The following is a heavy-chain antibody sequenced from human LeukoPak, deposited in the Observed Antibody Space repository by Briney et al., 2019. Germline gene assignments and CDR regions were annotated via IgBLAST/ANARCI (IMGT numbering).Heavy chain of an antibody. J-gene: IGHJ4*02. Sequence: PGGSLRLSCAASGFIFTNFGMHWVRQTPGKGLEWVAVIWANGIKKYYADFVKGRFTFSRDNSKNTLSLEMNSLTAEDTAVYYCARDPIVGATRYYFDYWGQGTLVAVSS. D-gene: IGHD1-26*01. CDR1: GFIFTNFG. CDR2: IWANGIKK. V-gene: IGHV3-33*08. CDR3: ARDPIVGATRYYFDY.